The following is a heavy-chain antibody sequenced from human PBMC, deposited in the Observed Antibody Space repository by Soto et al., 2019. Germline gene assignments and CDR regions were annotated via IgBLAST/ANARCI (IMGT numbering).Heavy chain of an antibody. CDR3: ARTVVQYYYGMDV. CDR1: GGSISSYY. Sequence: SETLSLTCTVSGGSISSYYWSWIRQPPGKGLEWIGYIYYSGSTNYNPSLKSRVTISVDTSKNQFSLKLSSVTAADTAVYHCARTVVQYYYGMDVWGQGTTVTVSS. D-gene: IGHD1-1*01. V-gene: IGHV4-59*01. CDR2: IYYSGST. J-gene: IGHJ6*02.